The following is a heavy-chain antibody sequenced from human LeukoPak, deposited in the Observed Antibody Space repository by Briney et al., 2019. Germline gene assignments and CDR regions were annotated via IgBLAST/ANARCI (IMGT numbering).Heavy chain of an antibody. J-gene: IGHJ4*02. CDR1: GDSISISGYW. Sequence: SETLSLTCTVSGDSISISGYWWGWLRQPPGKDLEWIGTIYNTGSTYYNPSLKSRVTISADTSKNQFSLKVSSVTAADTAVYYCAKRAYGVGFEYWGQGTLVTVSS. V-gene: IGHV4-39*01. CDR3: AKRAYGVGFEY. CDR2: IYNTGST. D-gene: IGHD4-17*01.